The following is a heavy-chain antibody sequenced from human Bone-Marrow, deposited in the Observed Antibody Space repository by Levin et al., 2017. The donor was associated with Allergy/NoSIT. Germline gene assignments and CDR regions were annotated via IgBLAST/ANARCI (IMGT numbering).Heavy chain of an antibody. CDR1: GSSFSSFW. J-gene: IGHJ6*02. CDR3: ARRGGSGWSGSGYGLDV. V-gene: IGHV5-51*01. CDR2: IYPGDSDT. D-gene: IGHD6-19*01. Sequence: PGGSLRLSCKAYGSSFSSFWIAWVRQMPGRGLEWMGMIYPGDSDTRYSPSFQGQVTMSADRSIVTASLQWTSLKASDTATYYCARRGGSGWSGSGYGLDVWGQGTTVIVSS.